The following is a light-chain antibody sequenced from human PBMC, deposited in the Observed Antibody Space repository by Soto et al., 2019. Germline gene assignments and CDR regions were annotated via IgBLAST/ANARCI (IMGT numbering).Light chain of an antibody. Sequence: QSVLTQPRSVSGSPGQSVTISCTGTSSDVGGYNYVSWYQQHPGKAPKVIIYDVNNRPSGVPDRFSGSKSGNTASLTISGLQAEDEADYYCCSYAAAYTWVFGGGTKVTVL. CDR1: SSDVGGYNY. CDR2: DVN. CDR3: CSYAAAYTWV. J-gene: IGLJ3*02. V-gene: IGLV2-11*01.